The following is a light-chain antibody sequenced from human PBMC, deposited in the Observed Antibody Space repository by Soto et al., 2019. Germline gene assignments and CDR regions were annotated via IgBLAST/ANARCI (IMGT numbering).Light chain of an antibody. CDR3: QQFNTYTWT. Sequence: TQSPGTLSLSPGERATLSCRASQSVSIWLAWYQQKPGRAPKLLIYKSSILESGVPSRFRGSGYGTELTITISSMQTDDFATYYCQQFNTYTWTFGQGTQVDI. V-gene: IGKV1-5*03. J-gene: IGKJ1*01. CDR2: KSS. CDR1: QSVSIW.